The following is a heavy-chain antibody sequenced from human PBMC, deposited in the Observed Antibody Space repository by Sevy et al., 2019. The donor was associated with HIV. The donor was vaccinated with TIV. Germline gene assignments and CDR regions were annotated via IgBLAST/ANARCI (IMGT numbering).Heavy chain of an antibody. CDR2: ISGSDDTI. V-gene: IGHV3-11*01. Sequence: GGALRLSCAGSGFTFSDYYMSWIRQAPGKGLEWISYISGSDDTIYYEDSVKGRFTVSRDNHKNLLYLVMHSLRVDDTAMYYCARDHEKDGDLGDYYYYAMDVWGQGTTVTVSS. D-gene: IGHD4-17*01. CDR1: GFTFSDYY. J-gene: IGHJ6*02. CDR3: ARDHEKDGDLGDYYYYAMDV.